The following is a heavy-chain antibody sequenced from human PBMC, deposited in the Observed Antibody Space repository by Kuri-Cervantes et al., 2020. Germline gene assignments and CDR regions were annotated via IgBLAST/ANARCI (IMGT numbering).Heavy chain of an antibody. CDR1: GYSISSGYY. J-gene: IGHJ5*02. CDR3: AGILVSGTDSFDP. Sequence: GSLRLSCAVSGYSISSGYYWGWIRQPPGKGLEWIGSIYHSGSTYYNPSLKSRVTISRDTSKNQFSLHLNSVTPEDTAVYYCAGILVSGTDSFDPWGQGTLVTVSS. CDR2: IYHSGST. D-gene: IGHD6-19*01. V-gene: IGHV4-38-2*01.